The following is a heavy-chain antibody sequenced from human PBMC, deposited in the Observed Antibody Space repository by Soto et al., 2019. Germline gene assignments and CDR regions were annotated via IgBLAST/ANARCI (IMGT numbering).Heavy chain of an antibody. J-gene: IGHJ5*02. D-gene: IGHD2-2*01. CDR3: TTPDIVVVPAPT. V-gene: IGHV3-15*01. CDR2: IKSKTDGGTT. Sequence: SLRLSCAASGFTFSNAWMSWVRQAPGKGLEWVGRIKSKTDGGTTDYAAPVKGRFTISRDDSKNTLYLQMNSLKTEDTAVYYCTTPDIVVVPAPTWGQGTLVTVSS. CDR1: GFTFSNAW.